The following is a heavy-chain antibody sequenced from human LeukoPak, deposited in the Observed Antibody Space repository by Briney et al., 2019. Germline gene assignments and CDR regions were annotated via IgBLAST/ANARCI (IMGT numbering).Heavy chain of an antibody. J-gene: IGHJ5*02. Sequence: SETLSLTCTVSGGSISSYCWIWIRQPPGKGLEWIGYINYSGSTNYNPSLKSRVTISVDTSKNQFSLNLSSVTAADTAVYYCARSLTAVNWFDPLGRGTLVTVSS. CDR1: GGSISSYC. CDR3: ARSLTAVNWFDP. D-gene: IGHD7-27*01. V-gene: IGHV4-59*08. CDR2: INYSGST.